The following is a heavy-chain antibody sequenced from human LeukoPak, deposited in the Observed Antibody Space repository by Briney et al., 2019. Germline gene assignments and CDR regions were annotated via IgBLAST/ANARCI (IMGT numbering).Heavy chain of an antibody. CDR2: IYYTGNT. CDR3: ATYHDYGGNSRWFDP. J-gene: IGHJ5*02. V-gene: IGHV4-39*07. Sequence: SETLSLTCTVSGGSISSYYWGWIRQPPGKGLEWIGSIYYTGNTYFNPSLKSRVTISADTSKNQFSLKLNSVTAADTAVYYCATYHDYGGNSRWFDPWGQGTLVTVSS. CDR1: GGSISSYY. D-gene: IGHD4-23*01.